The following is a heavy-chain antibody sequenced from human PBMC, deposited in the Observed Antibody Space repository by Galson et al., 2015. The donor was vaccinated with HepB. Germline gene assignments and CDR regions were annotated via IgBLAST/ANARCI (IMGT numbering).Heavy chain of an antibody. J-gene: IGHJ3*02. D-gene: IGHD2-2*01. Sequence: SVKVSCKASGYTFTSYGISWVRQAPGQGLEWMGWISAYNGNTNYAQKLQGRVTMTTDTSTSTAYMGLRSLRSDDTAVYYCARVMLGSGIVVVPAAIGAFDIWGQGTMVTVSS. CDR1: GYTFTSYG. V-gene: IGHV1-18*01. CDR3: ARVMLGSGIVVVPAAIGAFDI. CDR2: ISAYNGNT.